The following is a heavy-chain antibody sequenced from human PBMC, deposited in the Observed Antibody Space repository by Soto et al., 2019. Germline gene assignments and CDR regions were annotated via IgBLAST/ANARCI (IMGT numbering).Heavy chain of an antibody. CDR2: ISSSSYI. D-gene: IGHD1-7*01. CDR1: RFAFSSYS. J-gene: IGHJ3*02. Sequence: PAGALRHYCAASRFAFSSYSLNRVGQAPGKGLEWVSSISSSSYIYYADSVKGRFTISRDNAKNSLYLQMNSLRAEDTAVYYCARDLAPGGTTGPDAFDIWGQGT. CDR3: ARDLAPGGTTGPDAFDI. V-gene: IGHV3-21*01.